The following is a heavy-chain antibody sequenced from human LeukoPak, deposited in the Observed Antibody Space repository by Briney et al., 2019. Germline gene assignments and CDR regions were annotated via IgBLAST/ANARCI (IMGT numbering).Heavy chain of an antibody. CDR1: GYSFTSYW. V-gene: IGHV5-51*01. Sequence: GESLKISCKGSGYSFTSYWIGWVRQMPGKGLEWMGIIYPGDSDTRYSPSFQGQVTISAHKSISTPYLQWSSLKASDTAMYYCARSYGSGSYYTNWFDPWGQGTLVTVSS. J-gene: IGHJ5*02. CDR2: IYPGDSDT. D-gene: IGHD3-10*01. CDR3: ARSYGSGSYYTNWFDP.